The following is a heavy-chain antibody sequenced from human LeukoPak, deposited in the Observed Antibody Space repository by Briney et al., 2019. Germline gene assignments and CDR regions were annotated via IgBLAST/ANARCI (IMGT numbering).Heavy chain of an antibody. CDR1: GFTFSSYA. CDR2: ISGSGGST. D-gene: IGHD3-3*01. V-gene: IGHV3-23*01. Sequence: GGSLRLSCAASGFTFSSYAMSWIRQAPGKGLEWVSAISGSGGSTYYPDSVKGRFTISKDNSKNTLYLQMNSLRAEDTAVYYCASCYDFWSGYYTNYWGQGTLVTVSS. CDR3: ASCYDFWSGYYTNY. J-gene: IGHJ4*02.